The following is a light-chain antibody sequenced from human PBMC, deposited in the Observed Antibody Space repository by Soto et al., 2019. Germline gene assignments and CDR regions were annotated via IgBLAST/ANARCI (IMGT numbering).Light chain of an antibody. V-gene: IGKV3-20*01. CDR1: QSVNNNW. CDR2: GAS. J-gene: IGKJ2*01. Sequence: EVVLTQSPDTLSLSPGDRATLSCRASQSVNNNWLAWYQQKAGQATRLLIYGASNRPGGIPDKFSGSGSGTDFTLTITRLEPEDFALYYCQQYGRSPYTFAQGTKLDI. CDR3: QQYGRSPYT.